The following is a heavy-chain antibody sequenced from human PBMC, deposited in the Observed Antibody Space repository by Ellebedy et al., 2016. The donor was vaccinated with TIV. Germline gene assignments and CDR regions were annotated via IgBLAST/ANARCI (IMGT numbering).Heavy chain of an antibody. V-gene: IGHV1-18*04. CDR2: ISPHTGNT. CDR3: ARRNYFFDS. Sequence: AASVKVSCKAPGYTFSNYGVTWVRRAPGQGLEWMGWISPHTGNTNYAQKLQGRVTMTTDTSTSTAYMELRSLRSDDTAVYYCARRNYFFDSWGQGTLVTVSS. D-gene: IGHD1-14*01. J-gene: IGHJ4*02. CDR1: GYTFSNYG.